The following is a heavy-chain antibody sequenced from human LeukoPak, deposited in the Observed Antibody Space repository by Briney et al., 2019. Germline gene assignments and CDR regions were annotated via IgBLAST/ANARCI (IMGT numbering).Heavy chain of an antibody. Sequence: ASVKVSCKASGGTFSSYAISWVRPAPGQGLEWMGSIIPILGIANYAQKFQGRVTNTPDKYTSTAYMELSSLRSEDTAVYYCAKNWGVYWFDPWGQGTLVTVSS. D-gene: IGHD7-27*01. CDR1: GGTFSSYA. V-gene: IGHV1-69*04. CDR3: AKNWGVYWFDP. J-gene: IGHJ5*02. CDR2: IIPILGIA.